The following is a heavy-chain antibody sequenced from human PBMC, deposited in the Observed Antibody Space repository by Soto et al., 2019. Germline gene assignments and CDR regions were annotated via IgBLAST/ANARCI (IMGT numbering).Heavy chain of an antibody. Sequence: GGSLRLSCAASGFTFSSYAMSWVRQAPGKGLEWDSAITASGDTTYYADSVKGRFTISRDNSKNTMYLQMNSLRAEDTAVYYCARGRYDFWSGIDYYYYGMDVWGQGTTVTVSS. CDR1: GFTFSSYA. CDR2: ITASGDTT. V-gene: IGHV3-23*01. CDR3: ARGRYDFWSGIDYYYYGMDV. D-gene: IGHD3-3*01. J-gene: IGHJ6*02.